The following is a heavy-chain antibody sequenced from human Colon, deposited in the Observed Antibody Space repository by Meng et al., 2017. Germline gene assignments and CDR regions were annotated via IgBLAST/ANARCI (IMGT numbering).Heavy chain of an antibody. CDR2: IYPGDSDT. J-gene: IGHJ5*02. CDR3: AKGVANGKVDWFDP. CDR1: GYSFTSYW. V-gene: IGHV5-51*01. D-gene: IGHD2-8*01. Sequence: GESLKISCKGSGYSFTSYWIGWVRQMPGKGLEWMGIIYPGDSDTRYSPSFQGQVTISADKSIRTAYLQWSSLRAEDTAVYYCAKGVANGKVDWFDPWGQGTQVTVSS.